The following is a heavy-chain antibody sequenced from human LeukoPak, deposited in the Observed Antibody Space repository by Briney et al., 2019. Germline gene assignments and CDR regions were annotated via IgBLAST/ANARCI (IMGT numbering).Heavy chain of an antibody. V-gene: IGHV4-30-4*01. CDR1: GGSINSGDSY. Sequence: SQTLSLTCTVSGGSINSGDSYWSWIRQPPGKSLEWIGYISYSGTPYYNPSLRGRVAISGDTSDNQFFLRLGSVTAADTAVYYCARVPYGSGTYNFDYWGQGILVTVSS. CDR2: ISYSGTP. D-gene: IGHD3-10*01. CDR3: ARVPYGSGTYNFDY. J-gene: IGHJ4*02.